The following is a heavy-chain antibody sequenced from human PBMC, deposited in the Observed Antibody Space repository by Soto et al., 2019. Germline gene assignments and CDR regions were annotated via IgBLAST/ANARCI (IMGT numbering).Heavy chain of an antibody. D-gene: IGHD4-17*01. V-gene: IGHV4-34*01. CDR2: INHSGST. Sequence: QVQLQQWGAGLLKPSETLSLTCAVYGGSFSGYYWSWIRQPPGKGLEWIGEINHSGSTNYNPSLKSRVTISVDTSKNQFSLKLSSVTAADTAVYYCAREAYGDYNSIDYWGQGTLVTVSS. J-gene: IGHJ4*02. CDR1: GGSFSGYY. CDR3: AREAYGDYNSIDY.